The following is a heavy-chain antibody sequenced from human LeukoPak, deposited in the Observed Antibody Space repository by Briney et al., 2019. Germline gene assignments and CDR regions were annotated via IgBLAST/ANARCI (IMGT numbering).Heavy chain of an antibody. Sequence: PSETLSLTCTVSGGSISSYYWSWLRQPPGKGLEWIGYIYYSGSTNYNPSLKSRVTISVDTSKNQFSLKLSSVTAADTAVYYCARSRALYSSGWYSLDYWGQGTLVTVSS. V-gene: IGHV4-59*01. CDR3: ARSRALYSSGWYSLDY. D-gene: IGHD6-19*01. CDR2: IYYSGST. J-gene: IGHJ4*02. CDR1: GGSISSYY.